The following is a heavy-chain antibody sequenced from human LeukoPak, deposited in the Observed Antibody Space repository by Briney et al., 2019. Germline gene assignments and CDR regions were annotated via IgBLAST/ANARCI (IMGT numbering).Heavy chain of an antibody. CDR3: ARDSITMVRGVIGY. CDR1: GYTFTGYY. Sequence: ASVKVSCKASGYTFTGYYMHWVRQAPGQGLEWMGWINPNSGGTNYAQKFQGRVTVTRDTSISTAYMELSRLRSDDTAVYYCARDSITMVRGVIGYWGQGTLVTVSS. D-gene: IGHD3-10*01. J-gene: IGHJ4*02. CDR2: INPNSGGT. V-gene: IGHV1-2*02.